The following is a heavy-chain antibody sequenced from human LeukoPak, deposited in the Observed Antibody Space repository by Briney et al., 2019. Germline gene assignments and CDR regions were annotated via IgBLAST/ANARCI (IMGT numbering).Heavy chain of an antibody. Sequence: SETLSLTCTVSGASISSFYLSWIRQPPGKGLEWVGYVFYTKTTNYNPSLKSRVTISVDTSKNQFSLKLGSVTAADTAVYYCARGEPSSAYPNCFDPWGQGTLVTVSS. J-gene: IGHJ5*02. CDR3: ARGEPSSAYPNCFDP. CDR2: VFYTKTT. V-gene: IGHV4-59*01. D-gene: IGHD1-26*01. CDR1: GASISSFY.